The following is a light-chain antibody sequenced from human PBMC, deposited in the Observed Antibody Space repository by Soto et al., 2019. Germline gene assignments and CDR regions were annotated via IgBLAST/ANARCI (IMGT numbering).Light chain of an antibody. Sequence: EIVLTQSPGTLSLSPGERATLSCRASQSVSSSYLAWYQQEPGQAPRLLIYGASSRATGIPDRFSGSGSGTDFTLTISRLEPEDFAVYYCQLYMRSPPGYTFGQGTKLQIK. CDR1: QSVSSSY. CDR2: GAS. V-gene: IGKV3-20*01. J-gene: IGKJ2*01. CDR3: QLYMRSPPGYT.